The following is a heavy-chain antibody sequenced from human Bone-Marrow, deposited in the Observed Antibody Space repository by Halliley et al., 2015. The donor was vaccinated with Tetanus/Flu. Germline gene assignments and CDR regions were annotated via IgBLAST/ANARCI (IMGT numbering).Heavy chain of an antibody. CDR2: IYYSGST. Sequence: TLSLTCTVSGGSISSSSYYWGWVRQPPGKGLEYIGGIYYSGSTYYNPSLKSRVTISVDTSNNQFSLNLSSVTAADRAVYYCARHISSGWPYFDYWGQGTLVTVSS. J-gene: IGHJ4*02. D-gene: IGHD6-19*01. V-gene: IGHV4-39*01. CDR1: GGSISSSSYY. CDR3: ARHISSGWPYFDY.